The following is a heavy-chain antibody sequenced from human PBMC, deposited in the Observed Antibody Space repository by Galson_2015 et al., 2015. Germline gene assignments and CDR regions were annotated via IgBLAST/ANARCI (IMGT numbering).Heavy chain of an antibody. Sequence: SLRLSCAASGFTFSNSWMAWVRXAXGXGXEXVAXIRQDGNAKNYVDSLKGRFTISRDNAKNSLYLQMNSLTVEDTAVYFCARDSDGDLDYWGQGTLVTVSS. D-gene: IGHD4-17*01. CDR3: ARDSDGDLDY. J-gene: IGHJ4*02. V-gene: IGHV3-7*01. CDR2: IRQDGNAK. CDR1: GFTFSNSW.